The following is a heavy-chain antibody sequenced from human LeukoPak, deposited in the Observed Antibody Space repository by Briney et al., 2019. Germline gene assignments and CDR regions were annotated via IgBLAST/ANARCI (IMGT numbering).Heavy chain of an antibody. V-gene: IGHV1-46*01. J-gene: IGHJ4*02. Sequence: ASVKVSCKASGYTFTGYYMHWVRQAPGQGLEWMGIINPSGGSTSYAQKFQGRVTMTRDTSISTAYMELSRLRSDDTAVFYCARVYYYASGRLDSWGQGTLITVSS. D-gene: IGHD3-10*01. CDR3: ARVYYYASGRLDS. CDR1: GYTFTGYY. CDR2: INPSGGST.